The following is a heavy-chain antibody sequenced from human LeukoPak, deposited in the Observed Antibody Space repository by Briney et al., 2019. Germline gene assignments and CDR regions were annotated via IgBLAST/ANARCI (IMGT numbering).Heavy chain of an antibody. CDR3: ARDLKGWAAVAGHYFDY. Sequence: GASVKVSCKASGYTFTSYGISWVRQAPGQGLEWMGWISAYNGNTNYAQKLQGRATMTTDTSTTTAYMELRSLRSDDTAVYYCARDLKGWAAVAGHYFDYWGQGTLVTVSS. V-gene: IGHV1-18*01. CDR2: ISAYNGNT. CDR1: GYTFTSYG. D-gene: IGHD6-19*01. J-gene: IGHJ4*02.